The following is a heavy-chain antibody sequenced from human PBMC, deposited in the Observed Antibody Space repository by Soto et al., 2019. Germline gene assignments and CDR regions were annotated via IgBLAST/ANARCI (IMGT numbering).Heavy chain of an antibody. CDR3: ARSAAVIVGYAFET. CDR1: GFTVSGNY. D-gene: IGHD3-22*01. V-gene: IGHV3-66*01. CDR2: VYTNGNT. J-gene: IGHJ3*02. Sequence: EVQVMESGGDLVQPGGSLRLSCEAAGFTVSGNYMSWVRQAPGKGLECVSVVYTNGNTYFADSVKGRFTVSRDNSRNTLYLQMNSLRVEDTAVYFCARSAAVIVGYAFETWGPGTMVTVSS.